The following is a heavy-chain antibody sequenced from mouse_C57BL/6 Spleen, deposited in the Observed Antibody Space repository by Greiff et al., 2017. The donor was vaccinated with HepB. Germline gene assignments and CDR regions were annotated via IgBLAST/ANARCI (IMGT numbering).Heavy chain of an antibody. Sequence: DVQLVESGPELVKPGASVKISCKASGYSFTGYYMNWVKQSPEKSLEWIGEINPSTGGTTYNQKFKAKATLTVDKSSSTAYMQLKSLTSEDSAVYYCARRLLHYAMDYWGQGTSVTVSS. V-gene: IGHV1-42*01. CDR1: GYSFTGYY. D-gene: IGHD2-3*01. CDR3: ARRLLHYAMDY. J-gene: IGHJ4*01. CDR2: INPSTGGT.